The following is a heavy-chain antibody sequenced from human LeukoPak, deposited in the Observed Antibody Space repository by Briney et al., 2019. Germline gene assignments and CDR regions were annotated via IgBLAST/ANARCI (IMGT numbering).Heavy chain of an antibody. CDR1: GGSISSYY. CDR2: IYTSGST. V-gene: IGHV4-4*07. Sequence: SETLSLTCTVSGGSISSYYWSWIRQPAGKGLEWIGRIYTSGSTNYNPSLKSRVTMSVDTSKNQFSLKLSSVTAADTAVYYCARYHLPDIVVEPAAYGAFDIWGQGTMVTVSS. J-gene: IGHJ3*02. CDR3: ARYHLPDIVVEPAAYGAFDI. D-gene: IGHD2-2*01.